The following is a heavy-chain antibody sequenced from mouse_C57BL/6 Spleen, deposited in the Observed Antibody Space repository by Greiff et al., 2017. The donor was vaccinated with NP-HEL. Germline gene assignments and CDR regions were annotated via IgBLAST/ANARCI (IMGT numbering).Heavy chain of an antibody. CDR1: GYTFTSYW. V-gene: IGHV1-53*01. D-gene: IGHD1-1*01. CDR2: INPSNGGT. J-gene: IGHJ2*01. Sequence: QVHVKQPGTELVKPGASVKLSCKASGYTFTSYWMHWVKQMPGQGLEWIGNINPSNGGTNYNEKFKSKATLTVDKSSSTTYMQLSSLTSEDSAVYYWAREDYDSSTPPFDYWGQGTTLTVSS. CDR3: AREDYDSSTPPFDY.